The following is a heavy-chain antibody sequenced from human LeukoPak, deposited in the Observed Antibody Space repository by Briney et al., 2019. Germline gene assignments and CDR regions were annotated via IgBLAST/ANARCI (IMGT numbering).Heavy chain of an antibody. V-gene: IGHV1-2*02. J-gene: IGHJ4*02. Sequence: ASVKVSCKASGYTFTGYYMHWVRQAPGQGLEWMGWINPNSGGTNYARKFQGRVTMTRDTSISTAYMELSRLRSDDTAVYYCARLAGSGSRYSVPIDYWGQGTLVTVSS. CDR1: GYTFTGYY. D-gene: IGHD3-10*01. CDR2: INPNSGGT. CDR3: ARLAGSGSRYSVPIDY.